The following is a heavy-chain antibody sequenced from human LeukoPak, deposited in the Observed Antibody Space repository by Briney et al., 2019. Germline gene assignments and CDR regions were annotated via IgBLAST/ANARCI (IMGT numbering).Heavy chain of an antibody. CDR1: GFTFDDYA. CDR3: AKDSGSGSYDAFDI. V-gene: IGHV3-9*03. D-gene: IGHD1-26*01. CDR2: ISWNSGNI. J-gene: IGHJ3*02. Sequence: GGSLRLSCAASGFTFDDYAMHWVRQAPGKGLEGVSGISWNSGNIGYADSVKGRFTISRDNAKNSLYLQMNSLRAEDMVLYYCAKDSGSGSYDAFDIWVQGTMVTVSS.